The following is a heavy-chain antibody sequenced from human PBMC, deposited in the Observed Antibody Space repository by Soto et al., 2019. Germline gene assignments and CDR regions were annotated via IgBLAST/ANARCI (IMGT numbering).Heavy chain of an antibody. CDR1: GGSISSYY. V-gene: IGHV4-59*08. Sequence: QVQLQESGPGLVKPSETLSLTCTVSGGSISSYYWSWIRQPPGKGLEWIGYIYYSGSTNYNPSLRGRVTMSVDASKNQFSLKLRSVTAADTAVYYCARRWGRTFDSWGQGTLVTVSS. J-gene: IGHJ4*02. CDR2: IYYSGST. D-gene: IGHD2-15*01. CDR3: ARRWGRTFDS.